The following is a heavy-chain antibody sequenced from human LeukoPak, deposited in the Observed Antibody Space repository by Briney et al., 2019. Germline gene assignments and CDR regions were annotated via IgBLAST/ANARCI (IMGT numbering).Heavy chain of an antibody. J-gene: IGHJ4*02. CDR2: IKEDGSQI. Sequence: GRSLRLSCAGTGFTFNNYWMSWVRQAPGKGLEWVANIKEDGSQIYYVDSVKGRFTISRDNAKNSLYLQMNSLRAEDTAVYYCARAPSGIAVAGNYYFDYWGQGTLVTVSS. CDR3: ARAPSGIAVAGNYYFDY. D-gene: IGHD6-19*01. V-gene: IGHV3-7*01. CDR1: GFTFNNYW.